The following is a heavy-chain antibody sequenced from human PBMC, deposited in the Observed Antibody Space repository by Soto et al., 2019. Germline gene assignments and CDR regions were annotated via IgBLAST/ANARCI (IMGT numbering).Heavy chain of an antibody. CDR3: ARSVFP. CDR1: GGSSSRGGSY. V-gene: IGHV4-31*02. J-gene: IGHJ5*02. CDR2: IYYSGST. Sequence: SETLSLNRPVSGGSSSRGGSYWTWIRQHPGKGLEWIGYIYYSGSTYYNPSLKSRVTISVDTSKNQFSLKLSSVTAADTAVYYCARSVFPWGQGTQVTVSS.